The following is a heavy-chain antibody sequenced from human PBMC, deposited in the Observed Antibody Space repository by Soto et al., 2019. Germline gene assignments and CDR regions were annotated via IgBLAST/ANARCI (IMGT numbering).Heavy chain of an antibody. D-gene: IGHD6-25*01. CDR2: IHHSGNS. Sequence: QVQLQESGPGLVKPSGTLSLTCAVSGDSISSDKWWSWVRQPPGKGLEWIGEIHHSGNSNYNPSLKSRVILSVDKSKNQFSLNLSSVTDADTAVYYCARGERQQQRDYWGRGTLVTVSS. CDR1: GDSISSDKW. V-gene: IGHV4-4*02. CDR3: ARGERQQQRDY. J-gene: IGHJ4*02.